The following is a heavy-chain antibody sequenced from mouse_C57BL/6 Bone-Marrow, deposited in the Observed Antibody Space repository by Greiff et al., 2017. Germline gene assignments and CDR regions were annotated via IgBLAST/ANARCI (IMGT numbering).Heavy chain of an antibody. D-gene: IGHD2-3*01. V-gene: IGHV1-64*01. CDR1: GYTFTSYW. Sequence: VQLQQPGAELVKPGASVKLSCKASGYTFTSYWMHWVKQRPGQGLEWIGMIHPNSGSTNYNEKFKSKATLTVDKSSSTAYLQLSSLTSEDSAVYNCARWLLRRDYFDYWGQGTTLTVSS. CDR2: IHPNSGST. J-gene: IGHJ2*01. CDR3: ARWLLRRDYFDY.